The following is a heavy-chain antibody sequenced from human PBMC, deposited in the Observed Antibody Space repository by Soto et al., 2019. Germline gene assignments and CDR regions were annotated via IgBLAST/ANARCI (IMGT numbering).Heavy chain of an antibody. CDR2: ITPDGNRA. J-gene: IGHJ3*02. V-gene: IGHV3-30-3*01. CDR3: VRGPSHGAFDI. Sequence: QVQLVESGGDVVQPGRSLRLSCAASGSTFSSYDIHWVRQAPGKGLEWVAHITPDGNRAYYADSVKGRFTVSRDTARNTVYLQVKSLRPEDTAVYHCVRGPSHGAFDIWGQGTLVAVSS. CDR1: GSTFSSYD.